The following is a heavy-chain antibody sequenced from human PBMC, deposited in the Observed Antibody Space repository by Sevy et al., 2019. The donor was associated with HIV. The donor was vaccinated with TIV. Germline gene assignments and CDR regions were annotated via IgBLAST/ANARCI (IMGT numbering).Heavy chain of an antibody. Sequence: ASVKVSCKASGGPFNTYAITWIRQAPGQGLEWMGGIIPLFGTTTYAHHFQGGITITADESRTTAFMELSSLRSEDTAVYYCASERGGPVQLERLTSYYGMDIWGQGTTVTVSS. CDR1: GGPFNTYA. CDR2: IIPLFGTT. J-gene: IGHJ6*02. V-gene: IGHV1-69*13. D-gene: IGHD1-1*01. CDR3: ASERGGPVQLERLTSYYGMDI.